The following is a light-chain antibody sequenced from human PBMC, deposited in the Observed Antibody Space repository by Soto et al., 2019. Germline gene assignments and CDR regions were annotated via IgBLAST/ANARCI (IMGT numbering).Light chain of an antibody. J-gene: IGKJ5*01. Sequence: EIVLTQSPGTLSLSPGERATLSCRASLNVNSYLAWYQQKPGQAPRLLIYGASSRATGIPDRFSGSGSGTDFTLTISRLEPEDFAVYYCQQYGSSITFGQGTRLEIK. CDR3: QQYGSSIT. CDR2: GAS. V-gene: IGKV3-20*01. CDR1: LNVNSY.